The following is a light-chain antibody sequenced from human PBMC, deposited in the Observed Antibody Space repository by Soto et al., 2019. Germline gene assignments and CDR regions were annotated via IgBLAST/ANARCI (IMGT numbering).Light chain of an antibody. CDR3: TSFTTNLSFV. CDR2: DVS. Sequence: QSALTQPASVSRSPGQSITITCTGSNNDIGADKFVSWYRQHPGEAPKLLIFDVSNRPSGVSHRFSGSKSGNTASLTISRLQAEDESDYYCTSFTTNLSFVFGTGTKLTVL. CDR1: NNDIGADKF. J-gene: IGLJ1*01. V-gene: IGLV2-14*03.